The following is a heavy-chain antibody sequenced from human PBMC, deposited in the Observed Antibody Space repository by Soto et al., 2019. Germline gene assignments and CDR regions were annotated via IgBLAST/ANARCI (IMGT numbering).Heavy chain of an antibody. J-gene: IGHJ4*02. Sequence: GGSXRLSCAASGFTFSSYAMSWVRQAPGKGLEWVSAISGSGGSTYYADSVKGRFTISRDNSKNTLYLQMNSLRAEDTAVYYCANAPDYVAVGFDYWGQGALVTVSS. D-gene: IGHD4-17*01. CDR1: GFTFSSYA. V-gene: IGHV3-23*01. CDR3: ANAPDYVAVGFDY. CDR2: ISGSGGST.